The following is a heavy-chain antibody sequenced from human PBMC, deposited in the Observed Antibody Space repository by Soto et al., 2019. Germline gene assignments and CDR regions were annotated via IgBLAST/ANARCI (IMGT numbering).Heavy chain of an antibody. J-gene: IGHJ4*02. CDR2: INPSGKST. V-gene: IGHV1-46*03. CDR1: GYTFTSYY. Sequence: QVQLVQSGAEVKKPGASVKVSCKASGYTFTSYYMHWVRQAPGQGLEWMGIINPSGKSTSYAQKLHARVTMPRGTSTTTVYMELSSLRSEDTAVYYCARMHPPRHQAILYYFDYWGQGTLVTVSS. D-gene: IGHD2-2*02. CDR3: ARMHPPRHQAILYYFDY.